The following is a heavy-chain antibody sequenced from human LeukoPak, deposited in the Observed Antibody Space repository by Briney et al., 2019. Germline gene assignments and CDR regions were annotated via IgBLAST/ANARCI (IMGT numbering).Heavy chain of an antibody. CDR1: GFTFSNYE. D-gene: IGHD4-17*01. CDR2: IGSGGGSI. CDR3: ARDDYGGTFDAFDI. Sequence: GGSLRLSCAASGFTFSNYEMNWVRQAPGKGLEWVSYIGSGGGSIYYADSVRGRFTSSRDNAKKSLFLQMNSLSVEDTAVYYCARDDYGGTFDAFDIWGQGAMVTVSS. V-gene: IGHV3-48*03. J-gene: IGHJ3*02.